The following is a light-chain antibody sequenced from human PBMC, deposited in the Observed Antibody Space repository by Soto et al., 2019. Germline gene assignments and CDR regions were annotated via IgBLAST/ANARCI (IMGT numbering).Light chain of an antibody. CDR1: QSINSNS. CDR3: QHYGGSFI. CDR2: NTS. V-gene: IGKV3-20*01. Sequence: EIVLTQSPGTLSLSPGEGATVSCRVSQSINSNSLVWYQRKFGQAPRLLIYNTSSRATGLPDRFSSSGSGTDFTLSISRLEPDDFAVYYCQHYGGSFIFGPGTKVDFK. J-gene: IGKJ3*01.